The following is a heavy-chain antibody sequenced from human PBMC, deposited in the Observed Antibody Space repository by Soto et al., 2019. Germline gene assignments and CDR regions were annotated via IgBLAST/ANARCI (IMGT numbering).Heavy chain of an antibody. V-gene: IGHV3-23*01. CDR2: ISGSGGRT. J-gene: IGHJ5*02. CDR1: AFTFSSYA. Sequence: GGSLRLSCAASAFTFSSYAMTWVRQAPGKGLEWVSGISGSGGRTYYADSVRGRFTISRDNSKNTLYLQMNSLRAEDTAVYYCEKSTISWYSWLDPWGQGTLVTVSS. D-gene: IGHD6-13*01. CDR3: EKSTISWYSWLDP.